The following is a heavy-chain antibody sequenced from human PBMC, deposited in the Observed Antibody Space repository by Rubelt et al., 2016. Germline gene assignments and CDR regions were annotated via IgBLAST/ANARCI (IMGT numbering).Heavy chain of an antibody. CDR3: AAVGAKDY. J-gene: IGHJ4*02. CDR2: INHSGST. CDR1: GGSFSGYY. V-gene: IGHV4-34*01. Sequence: QVQLQQWGAGLLKPSETLSLTCAVYGGSFSGYYWSWIRQPPGKGLEWIGDINHSGSTTYNPSLKGRVTISVDTSKNQVSLRLSSVTAADTAVYYCAAVGAKDYWGQGTLVTVSS. D-gene: IGHD1-26*01.